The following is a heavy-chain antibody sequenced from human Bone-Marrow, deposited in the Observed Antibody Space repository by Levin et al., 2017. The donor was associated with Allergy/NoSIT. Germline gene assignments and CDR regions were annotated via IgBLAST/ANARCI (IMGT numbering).Heavy chain of an antibody. D-gene: IGHD2-21*01. CDR2: SYTSGNI. Sequence: SQTLSLTCPVSGVSITTGSYYWSWIRQPAGKGLEWIGHSYTSGNITYNPSLKSRVTISLDTSKNQFSLKLRSVTAADTAVYYCARVLQYSYYYTDVWGKGTMVTVSS. J-gene: IGHJ6*03. V-gene: IGHV4-61*09. CDR3: ARVLQYSYYYTDV. CDR1: GVSITTGSYY.